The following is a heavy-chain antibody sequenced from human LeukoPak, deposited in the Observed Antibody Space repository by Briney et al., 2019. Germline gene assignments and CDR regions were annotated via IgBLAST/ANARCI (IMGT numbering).Heavy chain of an antibody. Sequence: GSSVKVSCKASGGTFSSYAISWVRQAPGQGLEWMGGIIPIFGTANYAQKFQGRVMITADESTSTAYMELSSLRSEDTAVYYCARDSSRVGAFYAFDIWGQGTMVTVSS. CDR2: IIPIFGTA. J-gene: IGHJ3*02. CDR3: ARDSSRVGAFYAFDI. V-gene: IGHV1-69*01. D-gene: IGHD1-26*01. CDR1: GGTFSSYA.